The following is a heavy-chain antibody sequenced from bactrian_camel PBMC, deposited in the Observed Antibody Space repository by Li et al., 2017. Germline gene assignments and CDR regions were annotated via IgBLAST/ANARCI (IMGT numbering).Heavy chain of an antibody. CDR2: FGTDGSP. D-gene: IGHD3*01. J-gene: IGHJ4*01. V-gene: IGHV3S55*01. Sequence: HVQLVESGGGSVQAGESLKLSCTASGYTYGGFCMGWFRQEPGKEREFVSGFGTDGSPNYADTVKGRFTVSRNTTQNTMYLQMNSLRPEDTAMYYCAATGQMLSVAGCRTQGTQVTVS. CDR1: GYTYGGFC.